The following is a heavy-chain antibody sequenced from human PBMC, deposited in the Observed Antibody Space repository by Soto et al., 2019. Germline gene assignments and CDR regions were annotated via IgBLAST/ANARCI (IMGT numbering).Heavy chain of an antibody. J-gene: IGHJ5*02. CDR2: IYYSGTT. CDR1: GVSISNYY. D-gene: IGHD2-8*02. Sequence: SETLSLTCTVSGVSISNYYWTWIRQPPGKGLQWIGYIYYSGTTNYNPSLKSRVTISVDTSKNQFSLKLSSVTAADTAVYYCAKLPWAGYGGVFDPWGQGALVTVSS. CDR3: AKLPWAGYGGVFDP. V-gene: IGHV4-59*01.